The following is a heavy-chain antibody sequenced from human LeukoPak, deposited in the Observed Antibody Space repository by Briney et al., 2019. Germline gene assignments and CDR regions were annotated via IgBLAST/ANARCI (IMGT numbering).Heavy chain of an antibody. D-gene: IGHD2-2*01. CDR3: ARDRCSSSSCFPLGYFDL. CDR1: GFTFSDYY. CDR2: ISGDATTM. V-gene: IGHV3-11*01. J-gene: IGHJ2*01. Sequence: PGGSLRLSCAASGFTFSDYYMSWIRQAPGKGLEWVSYISGDATTMYYADSVKGRFTISRDNAKNSLFLQMNSLRAEDTAVYYCARDRCSSSSCFPLGYFDLWGRGTLVSVSS.